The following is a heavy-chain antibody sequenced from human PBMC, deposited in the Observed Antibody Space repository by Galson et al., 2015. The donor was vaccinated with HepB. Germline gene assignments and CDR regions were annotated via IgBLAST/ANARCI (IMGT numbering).Heavy chain of an antibody. J-gene: IGHJ6*03. CDR1: GYTFTGYG. Sequence: SVKVSCKASGYTFTGYGISWVRQAPGQGLEWIGGISAYNGDTNYAQKLQDRVTMTTDTSTRTTYMELRSLRSDDTAVYYCARGLRDSRYYFYMDVWGKGTTVTVTS. CDR3: ARGLRDSRYYFYMDV. CDR2: ISAYNGDT. D-gene: IGHD2-15*01. V-gene: IGHV1-18*01.